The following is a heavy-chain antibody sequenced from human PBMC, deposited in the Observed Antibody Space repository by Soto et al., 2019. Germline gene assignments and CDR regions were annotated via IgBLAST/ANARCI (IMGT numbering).Heavy chain of an antibody. D-gene: IGHD3-10*01. V-gene: IGHV3-33*01. CDR2: IWYDGSNK. Sequence: QVQLVESGGGVVQPGRSLRLSCAASGFTFSSYGMHWVRQAPGKGLEWVAVIWYDGSNKYYADSVKGRFTISRDNSKNTLYLQMNSLRAEDTAVYYCARGEDVGSGSYCDYWGQGTLVTVSS. J-gene: IGHJ4*02. CDR1: GFTFSSYG. CDR3: ARGEDVGSGSYCDY.